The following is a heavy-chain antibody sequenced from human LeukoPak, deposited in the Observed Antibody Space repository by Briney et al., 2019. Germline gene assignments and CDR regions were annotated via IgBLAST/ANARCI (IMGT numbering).Heavy chain of an antibody. CDR3: ARDISGWYSGGYFRMDV. D-gene: IGHD6-19*01. CDR1: GFTSSNYA. Sequence: AGGSLRHSCAASGFTSSNYAMHWVRQAPGKGLEWVAFISSDESDKYYADSVKGRFTISRDNSKNTLYLQMNSLRAEDTAVYYCARDISGWYSGGYFRMDVWGQGTTVTVSS. CDR2: ISSDESDK. V-gene: IGHV3-30-3*01. J-gene: IGHJ6*02.